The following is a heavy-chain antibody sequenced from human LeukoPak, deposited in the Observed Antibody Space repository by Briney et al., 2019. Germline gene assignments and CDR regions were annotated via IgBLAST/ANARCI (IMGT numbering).Heavy chain of an antibody. CDR1: GYTFTSYG. J-gene: IGHJ6*03. D-gene: IGHD3-3*01. CDR3: ARGPDITIFGVADYYMDV. V-gene: IGHV1-2*02. CDR2: INPNSGGT. Sequence: ASVKVSCKASGYTFTSYGISWVRQAPGQGLEWMGWINPNSGGTNYAQKFQGRVTMTRDTSISTAYMELSRLRSDDTAVYYCARGPDITIFGVADYYMDVWGKGTTVTVSS.